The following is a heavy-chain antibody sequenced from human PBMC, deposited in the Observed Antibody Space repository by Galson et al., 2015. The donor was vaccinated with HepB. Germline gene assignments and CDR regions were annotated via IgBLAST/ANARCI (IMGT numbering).Heavy chain of an antibody. CDR1: GGSISSSSYY. CDR2: IYYSGST. Sequence: SETLSLTCTVSGGSISSSSYYWGWIRQPPGKGLEWIGSIYYSGSTYYNPSLKSRVTISVDTSKNQFSLKLSSVTAADTAVYYCARLTYYYDSSGFDYWGQGTLVTVSS. V-gene: IGHV4-39*01. J-gene: IGHJ4*02. CDR3: ARLTYYYDSSGFDY. D-gene: IGHD3-22*01.